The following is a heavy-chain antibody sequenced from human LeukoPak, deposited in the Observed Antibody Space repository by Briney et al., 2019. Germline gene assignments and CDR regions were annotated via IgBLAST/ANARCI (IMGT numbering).Heavy chain of an antibody. CDR3: AKYYYGSGNTYSMDV. CDR1: GFAFRKYG. V-gene: IGHV3-23*01. Sequence: PGGSLRLSCAAAGFAFRKYGMSWVRQGPGKGLEWVSALNGDGDDTYYADSVKGRFTISRDNSKNTLSLQMNSLRAEDTAVYYCAKYYYGSGNTYSMDVWGQGTTVTVSS. D-gene: IGHD3-10*01. CDR2: LNGDGDDT. J-gene: IGHJ6*02.